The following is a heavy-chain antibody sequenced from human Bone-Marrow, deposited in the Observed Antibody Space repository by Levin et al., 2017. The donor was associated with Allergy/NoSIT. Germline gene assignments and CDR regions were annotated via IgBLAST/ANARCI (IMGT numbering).Heavy chain of an antibody. Sequence: GESLKISCAASGFTFSGSAMHWVRQASGKGLEWVGRIRSKANSYATAYAASVKGRFTISRDDSKNTAYLQMNSLKTEDTAVYYCTRHDGYCISTSCPSDYGMDVWGQGTTVTVSS. J-gene: IGHJ6*02. CDR1: GFTFSGSA. D-gene: IGHD2-2*03. V-gene: IGHV3-73*01. CDR3: TRHDGYCISTSCPSDYGMDV. CDR2: IRSKANSYAT.